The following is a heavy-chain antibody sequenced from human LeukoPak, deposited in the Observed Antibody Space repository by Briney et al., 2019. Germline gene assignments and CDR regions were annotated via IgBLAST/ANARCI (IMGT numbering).Heavy chain of an antibody. D-gene: IGHD5-18*01. CDR2: INHSGST. Sequence: SETLSLTCAVYGGSFSGYYWSWIRQPPGKGLEWIGEINHSGSTNYNPSLKSRVTISVDTSKNQFSLKLSSVTAADTAVYYCARRGYSYGYLLVWGQETLVTVSS. CDR1: GGSFSGYY. V-gene: IGHV4-34*01. J-gene: IGHJ4*02. CDR3: ARRGYSYGYLLV.